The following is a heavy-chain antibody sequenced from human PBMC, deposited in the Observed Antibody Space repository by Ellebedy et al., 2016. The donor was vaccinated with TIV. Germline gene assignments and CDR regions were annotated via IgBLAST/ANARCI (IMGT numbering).Heavy chain of an antibody. V-gene: IGHV3-33*01. CDR1: GFTFSSYG. D-gene: IGHD3-10*01. CDR3: ASERITMVRGLNYFDY. Sequence: PGGSLRLSCAASGFTFSSYGMHWVRQAPGKGLEWVAVIWYDGSNKYYADSVKGRFTISRDNSKNTLYLQMNSLRAEDTAVYYCASERITMVRGLNYFDYWGQGTLVTVSS. CDR2: IWYDGSNK. J-gene: IGHJ4*02.